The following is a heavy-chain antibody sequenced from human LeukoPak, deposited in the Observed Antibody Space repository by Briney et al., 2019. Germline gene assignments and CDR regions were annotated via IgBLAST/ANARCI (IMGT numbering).Heavy chain of an antibody. Sequence: SETLSLTCAVYGGSFSGYYWSWIRQPPGKGLEWIGEINHSGSTNYNPSLKSRVTISVDTSKNQFSLKLSSVTAADTAVYYCARDRRIAAAGTEFDYWGQGTLVTVSS. D-gene: IGHD6-13*01. J-gene: IGHJ4*02. CDR3: ARDRRIAAAGTEFDY. V-gene: IGHV4-34*01. CDR1: GGSFSGYY. CDR2: INHSGST.